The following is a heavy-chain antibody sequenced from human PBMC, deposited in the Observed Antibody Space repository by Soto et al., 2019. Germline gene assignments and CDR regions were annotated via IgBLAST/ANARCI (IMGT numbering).Heavy chain of an antibody. D-gene: IGHD3-16*01. J-gene: IGHJ3*01. CDR3: ARGGRGLRGAFDV. Sequence: QELLVESGGGVVQPGKSLRLACAASGFTFSSFAMHWVRQAPGKVLEWVSVISFNGLSQFYPDSIRGRFTISRDNSKNTLYLQLDSLRPDDTAVYYCARGGRGLRGAFDVWGQGTEVSVS. CDR2: ISFNGLSQ. CDR1: GFTFSSFA. V-gene: IGHV3-30*03.